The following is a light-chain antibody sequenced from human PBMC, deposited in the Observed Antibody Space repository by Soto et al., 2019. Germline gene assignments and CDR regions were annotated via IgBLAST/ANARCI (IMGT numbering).Light chain of an antibody. J-gene: IGLJ1*01. CDR1: SSDVGGYIY. V-gene: IGLV2-14*01. Sequence: QSVLTQPASVSGSPGQAITISCTGTSSDVGGYIYVSWYQQHEGKAPKLLIYEVNNRPSGVSNRFSGSKSGNTASLTISGLQAEDEADYYCTSYASGSTLCVFGTGTKVTVL. CDR2: EVN. CDR3: TSYASGSTLCV.